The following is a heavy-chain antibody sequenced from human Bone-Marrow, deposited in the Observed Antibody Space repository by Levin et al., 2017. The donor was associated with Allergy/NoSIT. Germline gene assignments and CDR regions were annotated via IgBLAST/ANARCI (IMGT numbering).Heavy chain of an antibody. V-gene: IGHV1-69*06. J-gene: IGHJ6*03. Sequence: KISCQTSGGIFSSFALSWVRQAPGQGPEWLGGIIPRFAATNYAQKFHGRITITADKSTSTASMELSSLRSEDTAVYYCARDGEHIVVVPAAEKSFYYYSYMDVWDKGTTVIVSS. D-gene: IGHD2-2*01. CDR3: ARDGEHIVVVPAAEKSFYYYSYMDV. CDR1: GGIFSSFA. CDR2: IIPRFAAT.